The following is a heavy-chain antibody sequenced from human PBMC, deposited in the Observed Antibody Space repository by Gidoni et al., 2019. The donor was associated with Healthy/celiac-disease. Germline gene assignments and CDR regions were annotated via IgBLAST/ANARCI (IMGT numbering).Heavy chain of an antibody. CDR3: ASHIVVVPAAMSDYYYMDV. CDR2: IDPSDSYT. J-gene: IGHJ6*03. D-gene: IGHD2-2*01. Sequence: RQMPGKGLEWMGRIDPSDSYTNYSPSFQGHVTISADKSISTAYLQWSSLKASDTAMYYCASHIVVVPAAMSDYYYMDVWGKGTTVTVSS. V-gene: IGHV5-10-1*01.